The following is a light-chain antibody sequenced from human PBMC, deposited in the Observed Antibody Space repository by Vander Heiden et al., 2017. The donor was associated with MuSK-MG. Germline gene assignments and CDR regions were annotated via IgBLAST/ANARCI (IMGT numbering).Light chain of an antibody. J-gene: IGLJ2*01. CDR2: GNS. V-gene: IGLV1-40*01. Sequence: QSVLTQPPSVSGAPGQRVTISCTGSSSNIGAGYDVHWYQQLPGTAPKLLIYGNSNRPSGVPDRFSGSKSGTSASLAINGLQAEDEADYYCQYCDSSLSVGGFGGGTKLTVL. CDR1: SSNIGAGYD. CDR3: QYCDSSLSVGG.